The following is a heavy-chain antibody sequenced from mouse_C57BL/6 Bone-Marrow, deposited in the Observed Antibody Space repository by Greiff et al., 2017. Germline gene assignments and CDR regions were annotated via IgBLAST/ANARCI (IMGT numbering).Heavy chain of an antibody. CDR3: ARWGTVVATDWYFDV. CDR2: IYPGSGST. J-gene: IGHJ1*03. V-gene: IGHV1-55*01. Sequence: QVQLQQPGAELVKPGASVKMSCKASGYTFTSYWITWVKQRPGQGLEWIGDIYPGSGSTNYNEKFKSKATLTVDTSSSTAYMQLSSLTSEDSAVYYCARWGTVVATDWYFDVWGTGTTVTVSS. D-gene: IGHD1-1*01. CDR1: GYTFTSYW.